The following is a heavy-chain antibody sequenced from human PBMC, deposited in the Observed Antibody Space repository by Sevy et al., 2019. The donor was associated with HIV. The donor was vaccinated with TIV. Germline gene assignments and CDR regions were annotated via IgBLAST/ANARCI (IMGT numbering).Heavy chain of an antibody. V-gene: IGHV3-30-3*01. J-gene: IGHJ4*02. Sequence: GGSLRLSRAASGFTFSSYAMHWVRQAPGKGLEWVAVISYDGSNKYYADSVKGRFTISRDNSKNTLYLQMNSLRAEDTAVYYCAREAYYYDSSGYYPPDYWGQGTLVTVSS. CDR3: AREAYYYDSSGYYPPDY. D-gene: IGHD3-22*01. CDR2: ISYDGSNK. CDR1: GFTFSSYA.